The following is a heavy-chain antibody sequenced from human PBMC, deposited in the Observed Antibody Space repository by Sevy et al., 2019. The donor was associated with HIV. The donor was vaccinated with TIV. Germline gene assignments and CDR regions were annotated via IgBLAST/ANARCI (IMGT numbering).Heavy chain of an antibody. CDR1: GFTFSPYW. D-gene: IGHD1-26*01. V-gene: IGHV3-7*01. CDR2: IRPDGSDK. CDR3: ARGVGLDC. J-gene: IGHJ4*02. Sequence: GGSLRLSCAASGFTFSPYWMTWVRQAPGKGLEWVANIRPDGSDKYYVDSVKGRFTISRDNAKNSLYLQMNSLRADETDMYYCARGVGLDCWGQGALVTVSS.